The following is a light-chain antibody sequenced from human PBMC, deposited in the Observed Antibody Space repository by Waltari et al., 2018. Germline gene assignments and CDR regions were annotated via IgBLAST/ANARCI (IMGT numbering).Light chain of an antibody. CDR3: SQYNDWPYT. J-gene: IGKJ2*01. CDR2: GVS. V-gene: IGKV3-15*01. Sequence: EIVMTQSPATLSVSPGDRATLSCRASQSFTRKLSWYQQKPGQVPRLLSYGVSTRATGIPARFSGSGSGTEFTLTISSLQSEDSAVYYCSQYNDWPYTFGQGTKLELQ. CDR1: QSFTRK.